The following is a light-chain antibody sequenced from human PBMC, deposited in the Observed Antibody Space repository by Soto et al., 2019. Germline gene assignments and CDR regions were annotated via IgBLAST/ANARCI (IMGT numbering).Light chain of an antibody. CDR1: QSVSSN. CDR2: GAS. J-gene: IGKJ4*01. CDR3: QQYNNWLT. V-gene: IGKV3-15*01. Sequence: EIVMTQSPATLSVSPGERATLSCRASQSVSSNLAWYQQKLGQAPRLLIYGASTRATGIPARFSGSGSGTECTLTISSLQSEDFAVYYCQQYNNWLTFGGGTKVEIK.